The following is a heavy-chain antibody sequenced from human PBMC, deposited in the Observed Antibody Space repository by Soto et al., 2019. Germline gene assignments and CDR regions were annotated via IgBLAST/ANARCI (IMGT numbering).Heavy chain of an antibody. Sequence: PGGSLRLSCAASGFTFSNAWMNWVRQAPGKGLEWVGRIKSKTDGGTTDYAAPVKGRFTISRDDSKNTLYLQMNSLKTEDTAVYYCTTDPVTMIVVVPSSGGGQETLVTVSS. V-gene: IGHV3-15*07. CDR2: IKSKTDGGTT. CDR3: TTDPVTMIVVVPSSG. CDR1: GFTFSNAW. J-gene: IGHJ4*02. D-gene: IGHD3-22*01.